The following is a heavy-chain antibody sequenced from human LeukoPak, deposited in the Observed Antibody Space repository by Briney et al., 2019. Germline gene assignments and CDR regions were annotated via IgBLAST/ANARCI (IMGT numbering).Heavy chain of an antibody. J-gene: IGHJ5*02. D-gene: IGHD6-6*01. CDR3: ARWQYTISSGWFDP. CDR1: GGSIGSRY. V-gene: IGHV4-59*08. CDR2: IYYSGGT. Sequence: SETLSLTCTLSGGSIGSRYGSGIRHPQGKGLEGIGPIYYSGGTNYNPSLQGRVSISVDTSKIQFSLKLSSVTAADTAVYYCARWQYTISSGWFDPWGQGTLVTVSS.